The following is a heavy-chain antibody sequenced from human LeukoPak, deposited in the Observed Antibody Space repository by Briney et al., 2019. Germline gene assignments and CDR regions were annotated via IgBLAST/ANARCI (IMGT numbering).Heavy chain of an antibody. CDR1: GYAFISYD. CDR3: ATVSYYDSSGYYPYYFDY. Sequence: ASVKVSCKASGYAFISYDINWVRQATGQGLEWMGWMNPNSGNTGYAQKFQGRVTMTRNTSISTAYMELSSLRSEDTAVYYCATVSYYDSSGYYPYYFDYWGQGTLVTVSS. V-gene: IGHV1-8*01. J-gene: IGHJ4*02. D-gene: IGHD3-22*01. CDR2: MNPNSGNT.